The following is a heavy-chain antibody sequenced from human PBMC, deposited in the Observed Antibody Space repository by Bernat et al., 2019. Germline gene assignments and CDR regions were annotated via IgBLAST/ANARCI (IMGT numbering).Heavy chain of an antibody. Sequence: VQLVESGGGLVQPGGSLRLSCAASGFTFSSYEMNWVRQAPGKGLEWVSYISSSGSTIYYADSVKGRFTISRDNAKNSLYLQMNSLRAEDTAVYYCARDGSGWYFFDYWGQGTLVTVSS. CDR3: ARDGSGWYFFDY. V-gene: IGHV3-48*03. CDR1: GFTFSSYE. D-gene: IGHD6-19*01. J-gene: IGHJ4*02. CDR2: ISSSGSTI.